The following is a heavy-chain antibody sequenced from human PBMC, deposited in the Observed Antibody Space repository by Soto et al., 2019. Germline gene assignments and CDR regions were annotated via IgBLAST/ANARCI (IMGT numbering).Heavy chain of an antibody. V-gene: IGHV1-69*02. D-gene: IGHD2-2*01. Sequence: VHLVQSGAEVKKPGSSVKVSCKAAGGTFSTYTLIWVRQAPGQGLEWMGRIIPMLTVTNSAQKFQGRVTLTADKSTNTAFMELTSLRSDDTAVYYWSIGSWSAETFDVWGQGTMVTVSS. J-gene: IGHJ3*01. CDR1: GGTFSTYT. CDR2: IIPMLTVT. CDR3: SIGSWSAETFDV.